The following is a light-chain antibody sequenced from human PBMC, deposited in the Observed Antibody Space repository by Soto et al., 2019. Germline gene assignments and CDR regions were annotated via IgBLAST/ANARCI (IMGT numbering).Light chain of an antibody. CDR3: QQRSSWPRT. J-gene: IGKJ1*01. Sequence: EIVLTQSPATLSLSPGERATLSCRASQSVSSYLAWYQQKPGQAPRLLIYDASNRATDIPARFSGSGSGTDFTLTISSLEPEDFAVYYCQQRSSWPRTFGQGPKVEIK. V-gene: IGKV3-11*01. CDR2: DAS. CDR1: QSVSSY.